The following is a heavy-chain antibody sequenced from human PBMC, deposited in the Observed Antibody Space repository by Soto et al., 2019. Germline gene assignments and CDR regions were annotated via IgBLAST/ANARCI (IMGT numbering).Heavy chain of an antibody. D-gene: IGHD6-13*01. J-gene: IGHJ6*02. V-gene: IGHV3-7*03. CDR1: GFTFDSYW. Sequence: GGSLRLSCAASGFTFDSYWMNWVRQALGKGLEWVANIKYGGSEKYYVDSVKGRFTISRDNANNSLYLQMNSLRAEDTAVYYCARDSLSASSWYVPGAMDVWGQGTTVTVSS. CDR3: ARDSLSASSWYVPGAMDV. CDR2: IKYGGSEK.